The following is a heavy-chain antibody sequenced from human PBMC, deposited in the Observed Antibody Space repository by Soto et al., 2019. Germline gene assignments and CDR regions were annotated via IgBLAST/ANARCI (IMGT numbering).Heavy chain of an antibody. D-gene: IGHD3-16*01. CDR3: ARHQRDDASRKIDC. V-gene: IGHV5-51*01. CDR2: INPADSDI. J-gene: IGHJ4*02. Sequence: EVQLVQSGTEVKKPGESLKISCQGSGYSFTSNWIGWVRQMSGKGLEWMGIINPADSDIKYSPSFQGQVTISADKSIGTAYLQWSSLKASDTAMYYCARHQRDDASRKIDCWGQGTLVTVSS. CDR1: GYSFTSNW.